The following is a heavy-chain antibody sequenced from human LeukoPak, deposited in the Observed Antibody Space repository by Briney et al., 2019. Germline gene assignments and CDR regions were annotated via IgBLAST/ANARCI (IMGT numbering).Heavy chain of an antibody. V-gene: IGHV4-61*02. Sequence: SETLSPTCTVSGGSISSGSYYWSWIRQPAGKGLEWIGRIYTSGSTNYNPSLKSRVTISVDTSKNQFSLKLSSVTAADTAVYYCARMYYYDSSGYYSNNYYHYYYMDVWGKGTTVTVSS. J-gene: IGHJ6*03. CDR2: IYTSGST. CDR1: GGSISSGSYY. CDR3: ARMYYYDSSGYYSNNYYHYYYMDV. D-gene: IGHD3-22*01.